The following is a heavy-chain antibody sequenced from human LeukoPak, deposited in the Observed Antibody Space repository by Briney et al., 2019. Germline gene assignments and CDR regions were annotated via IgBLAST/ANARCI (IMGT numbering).Heavy chain of an antibody. J-gene: IGHJ4*02. CDR3: ARVGHGSWSHYFDY. D-gene: IGHD6-13*01. CDR1: GGSISSSSYY. CDR2: IYYSGST. V-gene: IGHV4-39*07. Sequence: SETLSPTCTVSGGSISSSSYYWGWIRQPPGKGLEWIGSIYYSGSTYYNPSLKSRVTISVDTSKNQFSLKLSSVTAADTAVYYCARVGHGSWSHYFDYWGQGTLVTVSS.